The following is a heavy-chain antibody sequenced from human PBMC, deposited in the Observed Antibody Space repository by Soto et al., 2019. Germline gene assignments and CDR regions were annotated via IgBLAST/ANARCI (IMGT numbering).Heavy chain of an antibody. J-gene: IGHJ4*02. CDR2: IKSKTDGGTT. D-gene: IGHD3-3*01. CDR3: TTVATILGVPSDY. V-gene: IGHV3-15*01. CDR1: GFTFSNAW. Sequence: GGFMNISCAAAGFTFSNAWMSWVRPAAGKGLEWVGRIKSKTDGGTTDYAAPVKGRFTISRDDSKNTLYLQMNSLKTEDTAVYYCTTVATILGVPSDYWGQGTLVTVSS.